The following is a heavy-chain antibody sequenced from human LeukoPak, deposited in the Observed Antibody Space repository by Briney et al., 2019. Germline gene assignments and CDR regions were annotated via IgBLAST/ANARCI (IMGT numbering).Heavy chain of an antibody. CDR3: ARVNVGYYYDSSGYYYSAFDI. CDR2: IDPFRDK. D-gene: IGHD3-22*01. Sequence: SGPTLVEPTQTLTLTCTFSGFSLSTRGTCVSWIRQPSGKVVEWLARIDPFRDKYYSTSLKTRLTISKDTSKNQVVLTMTNMDPVDTATYYCARVNVGYYYDSSGYYYSAFDIWGQGTMVTVSS. CDR1: GFSLSTRGTC. J-gene: IGHJ3*02. V-gene: IGHV2-70*11.